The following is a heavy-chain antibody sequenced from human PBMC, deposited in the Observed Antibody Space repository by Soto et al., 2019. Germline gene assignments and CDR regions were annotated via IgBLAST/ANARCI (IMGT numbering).Heavy chain of an antibody. V-gene: IGHV1-18*01. CDR2: ISAYNGNT. CDR1: GYTFTSYG. CDR3: ARAQSVAAAGNALLDY. Sequence: ASVKVSCKASGYTFTSYGISWVRQAPGQGLEWMGWISAYNGNTNYAQKLQGRVTMTTDTSTSTAYMELRSLRSDDTAVYYCARAQSVAAAGNALLDYWGQGTLVTVSS. D-gene: IGHD6-13*01. J-gene: IGHJ4*02.